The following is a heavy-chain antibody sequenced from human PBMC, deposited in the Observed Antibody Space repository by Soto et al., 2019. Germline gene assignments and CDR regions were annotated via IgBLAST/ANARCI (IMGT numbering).Heavy chain of an antibody. CDR2: ISYDGSNK. CDR1: GFTFSSYA. Sequence: QVQLVESGGGVVQPGRSLRLSCAASGFTFSSYAMHWVRQAPGKGLEWVAVISYDGSNKYYADSVKGRFTISRDNSKNTLYLQMNSLRAEDTAVYYCARDTRRDGSSGYFDLWGRGTLVTVSS. V-gene: IGHV3-30-3*01. D-gene: IGHD2-2*01. CDR3: ARDTRRDGSSGYFDL. J-gene: IGHJ2*01.